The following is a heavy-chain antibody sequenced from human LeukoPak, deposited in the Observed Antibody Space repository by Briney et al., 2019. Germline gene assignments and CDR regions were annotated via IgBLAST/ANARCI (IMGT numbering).Heavy chain of an antibody. CDR2: ISSSGSTI. Sequence: GGSLRLSCAASGFTFSDYYMSWIRQAPGKGREGGSYISSSGSTIYYAASVKRRFTISRDNAKNSLYLQMHSLRAEDTAVYYCARRRDSGSLQHFDYWGQGTLVTVSS. CDR3: ARRRDSGSLQHFDY. V-gene: IGHV3-11*01. J-gene: IGHJ4*02. D-gene: IGHD1-26*01. CDR1: GFTFSDYY.